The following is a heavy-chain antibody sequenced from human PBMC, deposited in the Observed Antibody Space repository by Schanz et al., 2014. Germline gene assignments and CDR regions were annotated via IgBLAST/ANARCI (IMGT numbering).Heavy chain of an antibody. D-gene: IGHD2-15*01. J-gene: IGHJ4*01. CDR1: RFTVTNAW. V-gene: IGHV3-7*01. CDR2: IKKDGSGK. CDR3: ARLDPSCRSGTCSRAFDF. Sequence: EAHLVESGGGLVKPGGSLTLSCAASRFTVTNAWMSWVRQAPGKGLEWVANIKKDGSGKYYVDSVKGRFTISRDNAKTSLFLHMNSLRPEDPAVYYCARLDPSCRSGTCSRAFDFWRHGTLVTVSS.